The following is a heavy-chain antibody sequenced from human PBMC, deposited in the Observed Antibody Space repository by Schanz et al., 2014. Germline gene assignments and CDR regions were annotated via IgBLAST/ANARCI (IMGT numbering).Heavy chain of an antibody. CDR2: VSSDGNND. V-gene: IGHV3-30*18. CDR1: GFTFSTHA. Sequence: VQLVESGGGVVQPGRSLRLSCAASGFTFSTHAMHWVRQAPGKGLEWVALVSSDGNNDYYTDSVKGRFTISRDNSKNTVQLQMNSLGAEETAVYYCAKQHIVRGVIYLNWFDSWGQGTLVAVSS. D-gene: IGHD3-10*01. J-gene: IGHJ5*01. CDR3: AKQHIVRGVIYLNWFDS.